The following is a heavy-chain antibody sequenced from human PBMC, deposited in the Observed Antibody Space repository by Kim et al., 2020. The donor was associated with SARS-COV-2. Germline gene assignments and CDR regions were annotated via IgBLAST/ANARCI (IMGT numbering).Heavy chain of an antibody. J-gene: IGHJ4*02. D-gene: IGHD3-22*01. Sequence: YAQKLQGRVTMTTDTSTSTAYMELRSLRSDDTAVYYCATHYYDSSGIFDYWGQGTLVTVSS. CDR3: ATHYYDSSGIFDY. V-gene: IGHV1-18*01.